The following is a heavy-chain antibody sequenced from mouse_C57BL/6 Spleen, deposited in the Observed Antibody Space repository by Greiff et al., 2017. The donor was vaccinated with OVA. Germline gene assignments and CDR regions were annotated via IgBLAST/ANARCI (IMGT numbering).Heavy chain of an antibody. CDR3: ARSGGGSGYFDV. CDR1: GYTFTSYW. Sequence: QVQLQQPGAELVMPGASVKLSCKASGYTFTSYWMHWVKQRPGQGLEWIGEIDPSDSYTNYTQKFKGKSTLTVDKSSSTAYMQLSSLTSEDSAVYYCARSGGGSGYFDVWGTGTTVTVSS. D-gene: IGHD1-1*01. J-gene: IGHJ1*03. CDR2: IDPSDSYT. V-gene: IGHV1-69*01.